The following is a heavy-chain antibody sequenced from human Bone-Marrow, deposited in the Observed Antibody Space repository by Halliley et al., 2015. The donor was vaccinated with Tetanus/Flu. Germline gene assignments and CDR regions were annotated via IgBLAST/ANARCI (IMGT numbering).Heavy chain of an antibody. CDR2: IFYRGSP. D-gene: IGHD2-15*01. V-gene: IGHV4-59*01. CDR3: TRGGGWLTDN. CDR1: GGSINSYY. Sequence: TLSLTCTVSGGSINSYYWSWIRQSPGKGLEWIGYIFYRGSPIYNPSLKSRVTISVDTSKNQFSLKLTSVTAADTAMYYCTRGGGWLTDNWGQGTLVSVSS. J-gene: IGHJ4*02.